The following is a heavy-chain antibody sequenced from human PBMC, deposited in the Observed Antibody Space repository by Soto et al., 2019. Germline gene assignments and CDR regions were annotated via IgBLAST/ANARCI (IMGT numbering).Heavy chain of an antibody. CDR1: GGSVSSGSYY. Sequence: GPGPETTSETLSLTCTVSGGSVSSGSYYWSWIRQPPGKGLEWIGYIYYSGSTNYHPSLKSRVTISVDTSKNQFSLKLSSVTAADTAVYCCARDWGITMVRGVIIPLGYYGMDVWGQGTTVTVSS. V-gene: IGHV4-61*01. CDR3: ARDWGITMVRGVIIPLGYYGMDV. D-gene: IGHD3-10*01. CDR2: IYYSGST. J-gene: IGHJ6*02.